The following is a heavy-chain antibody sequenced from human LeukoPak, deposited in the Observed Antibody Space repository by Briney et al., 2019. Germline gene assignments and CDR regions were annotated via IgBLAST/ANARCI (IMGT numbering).Heavy chain of an antibody. CDR1: GFTFSNSA. J-gene: IGHJ4*02. D-gene: IGHD5-24*01. CDR3: AKGRRDGYNYPFFDS. V-gene: IGHV3-23*01. Sequence: PGGSLRLSCAASGFTFSNSAMSWVRQAPGKGLEGVSNIIGNSVSTYYADFVKARFTISRDNSNNTLFLQMNSLSADDTAIYFCAKGRRDGYNYPFFDSWGQGAWVVVSS. CDR2: IIGNSVST.